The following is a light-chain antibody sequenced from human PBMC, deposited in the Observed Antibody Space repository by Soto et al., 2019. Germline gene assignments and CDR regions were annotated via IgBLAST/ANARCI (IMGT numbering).Light chain of an antibody. CDR3: QQYTNWWT. J-gene: IGKJ1*01. CDR1: QSIGSD. V-gene: IGKV3-15*01. Sequence: EIVMTQSPATLSVSPGERATLSCRASQSIGSDLAWYQQKPGQAPRLLISGASTRATGLPARFSGSGSGTEFTLTINSLQSEDFAVYYCQQYTNWWTFGQGTRVE. CDR2: GAS.